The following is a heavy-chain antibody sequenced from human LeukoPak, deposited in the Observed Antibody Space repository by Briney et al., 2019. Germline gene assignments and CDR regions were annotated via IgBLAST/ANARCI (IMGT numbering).Heavy chain of an antibody. J-gene: IGHJ6*02. CDR2: ISGSGGST. CDR1: GFTFSSYA. Sequence: GGSLRLSCAASGFTFSSYAMSWVRQAPGKGLEWVSAISGSGGSTYYADSVKGRFTISRDNSKNTLYLQMNSLRAEDTAVYYCAKDPGYDYGDFIYGMDVWGQGTTVTVPS. V-gene: IGHV3-23*01. D-gene: IGHD4-17*01. CDR3: AKDPGYDYGDFIYGMDV.